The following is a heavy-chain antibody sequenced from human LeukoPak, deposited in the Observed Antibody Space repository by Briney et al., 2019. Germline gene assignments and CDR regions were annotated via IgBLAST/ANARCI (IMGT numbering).Heavy chain of an antibody. Sequence: PETLSLTCTVSGGSISSYYWSWIRQPPGKGLEWIGYIYYSGSTNYNPSLKSRVTISVDTSKNQFSLKLSSVTAADTAVYYCARDRDYYDSSGIPEYYFDYWGQGTLVTVSS. J-gene: IGHJ4*02. V-gene: IGHV4-59*01. CDR1: GGSISSYY. CDR2: IYYSGST. CDR3: ARDRDYYDSSGIPEYYFDY. D-gene: IGHD3-22*01.